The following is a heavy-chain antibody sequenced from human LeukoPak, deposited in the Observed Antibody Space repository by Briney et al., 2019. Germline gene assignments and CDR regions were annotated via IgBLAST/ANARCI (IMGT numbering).Heavy chain of an antibody. V-gene: IGHV4-39*07. CDR3: ARDREAHGGRDYVWGSYRSRYYYYYMDV. Sequence: PSETLSLTCTVSGGSISSSSYYWGWIRQPPGKGLEWIGSIYYSGSTYYNPSLKSRVTISVDTSKTQFSRKLSSVTAAATAVYYCARDREAHGGRDYVWGSYRSRYYYYYMDVWGKGTTVTISS. CDR2: IYYSGST. CDR1: GGSISSSSYY. D-gene: IGHD3-16*02. J-gene: IGHJ6*03.